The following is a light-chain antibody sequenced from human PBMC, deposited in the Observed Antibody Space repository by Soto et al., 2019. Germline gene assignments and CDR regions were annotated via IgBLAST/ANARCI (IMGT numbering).Light chain of an antibody. Sequence: QSALTQPRSVSGSPGQSVTISCTGISSDVGGFNYVSWYQQHPGKAPKLMIYDVSKRPSGVPDRFSGSKSGNTASLTIAGLQADDAAANYRCSDAGSYPYLCGTGTKLTVL. J-gene: IGLJ1*01. CDR1: SSDVGGFNY. CDR2: DVS. CDR3: CSDAGSYPYL. V-gene: IGLV2-11*01.